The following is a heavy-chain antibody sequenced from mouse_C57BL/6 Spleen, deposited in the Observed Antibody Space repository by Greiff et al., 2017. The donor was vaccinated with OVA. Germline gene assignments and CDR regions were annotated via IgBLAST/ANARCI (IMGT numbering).Heavy chain of an antibody. CDR3: ATPYDYDVEFAY. V-gene: IGHV1-69*01. D-gene: IGHD2-4*01. CDR1: GYTFTSYW. CDR2: IDPSDSYT. Sequence: QVQLQQPGAELVMPGASVKLSCKASGYTFTSYWMHWVKQRPGQGLEWIGEIDPSDSYTNYNQKFKGKSTLTVDKSSSTAYMQLSSLTSEDSAVDYCATPYDYDVEFAYWGQGTLVTVSA. J-gene: IGHJ3*01.